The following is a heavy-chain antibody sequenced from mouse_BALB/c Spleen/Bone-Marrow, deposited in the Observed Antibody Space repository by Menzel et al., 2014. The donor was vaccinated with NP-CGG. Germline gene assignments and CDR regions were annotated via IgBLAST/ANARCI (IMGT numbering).Heavy chain of an antibody. J-gene: IGHJ1*01. CDR2: INPSSGYT. V-gene: IGHV1-7*01. CDR3: ARRYGSLWYFDV. Sequence: VKLVESGAELAKPGASVKMSCKASGYTFTDYWMHWVKQRSGQGLEWIGYINPSSGYTEYNQKFKDKATLTADKSSSTAYMQLNILTSEDSPVYYCARRYGSLWYFDVWGAGTTVTVSS. D-gene: IGHD1-1*01. CDR1: GYTFTDYW.